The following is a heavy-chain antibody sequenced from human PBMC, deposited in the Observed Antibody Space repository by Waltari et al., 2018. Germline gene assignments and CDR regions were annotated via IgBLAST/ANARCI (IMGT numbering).Heavy chain of an antibody. CDR3: ARGGPGGFDY. CDR1: GGSITSGGYS. CDR2: IHQSGST. Sequence: QLQLQESGSGLVKPSQTLSLTCTVSGGSITSGGYSRSWIRQPPGKGLEWMGYIHQSGSTSYNPSLKSRVTTSADRSKNQFSLNLNSVTAADTAVYYCARGGPGGFDYWGRGTLVTVSS. D-gene: IGHD3-16*01. V-gene: IGHV4-30-2*01. J-gene: IGHJ4*02.